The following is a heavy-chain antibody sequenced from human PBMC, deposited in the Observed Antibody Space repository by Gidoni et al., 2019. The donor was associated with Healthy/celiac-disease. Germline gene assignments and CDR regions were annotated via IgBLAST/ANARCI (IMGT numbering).Heavy chain of an antibody. D-gene: IGHD4-17*01. V-gene: IGHV1-69*08. CDR1: GGTFSSST. Sequence: QVQLVQSGAEVKKPGSSVKVSCKASGGTFSSSTISWVRQAPGQGLEWMGRINPILGIANYAQKFQGRVTITADKSTSTAYMELSSLRSEDTAVYYCARDALYGDYVGYYGMDVWGQGTTVTVSS. CDR3: ARDALYGDYVGYYGMDV. CDR2: INPILGIA. J-gene: IGHJ6*02.